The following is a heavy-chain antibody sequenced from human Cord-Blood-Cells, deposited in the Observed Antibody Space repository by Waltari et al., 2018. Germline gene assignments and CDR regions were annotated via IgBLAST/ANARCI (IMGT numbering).Heavy chain of an antibody. CDR2: INPNRGGT. V-gene: IGHV1-2*02. Sequence: QVQLVQSGAEVKKPGASVKVSCKASGYTFTGYYMHWVRQAPGQGLEWMGWINPNRGGTNYAQKFQGRVTMTRDTSISTAYMELSRLRSDDTAVYYCAIAVAGTNWFDPWGQGTLVTVSS. D-gene: IGHD6-19*01. CDR1: GYTFTGYY. J-gene: IGHJ5*02. CDR3: AIAVAGTNWFDP.